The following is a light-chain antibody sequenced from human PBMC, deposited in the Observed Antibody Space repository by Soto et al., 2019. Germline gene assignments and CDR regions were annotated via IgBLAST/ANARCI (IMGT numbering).Light chain of an antibody. V-gene: IGKV1-5*03. Sequence: DIQMTQSPSSLSVSVGDRVSITCRASQGIRNDLGWYQQKPGKAPKLLIYKASSLESGVPSRFSGSGSGTEFTLTISSLQPDDFAAYYCQQYNSYSWTFGQGTKVDI. CDR1: QGIRND. J-gene: IGKJ1*01. CDR3: QQYNSYSWT. CDR2: KAS.